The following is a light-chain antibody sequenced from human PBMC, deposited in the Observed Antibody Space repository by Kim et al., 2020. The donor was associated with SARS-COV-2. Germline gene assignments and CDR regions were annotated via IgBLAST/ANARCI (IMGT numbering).Light chain of an antibody. CDR2: RNN. Sequence: GQRATISCSGSSSNIGSNYVYWYQQLPGTAPKLLIYRNNQRPSGVPDRFSGSKSGTSASLAISGLRSEDEADYYCAAWDDSLSKVFGTGTKVTVL. V-gene: IGLV1-47*01. J-gene: IGLJ1*01. CDR1: SSNIGSNY. CDR3: AAWDDSLSKV.